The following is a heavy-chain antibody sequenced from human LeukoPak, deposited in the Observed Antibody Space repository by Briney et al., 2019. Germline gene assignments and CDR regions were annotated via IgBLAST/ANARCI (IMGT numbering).Heavy chain of an antibody. CDR3: ARGTSVEWTEVNFDY. CDR1: GGTFSSYA. CDR2: INPSGDST. Sequence: ASVKVSCKASGGTFSSYAISWVRQAPGQGLEWMGIINPSGDSTSYAQKFQGRVTMTRDTSTSTVYMELSSLRSEDTAIYYCARGTSVEWTEVNFDYWGQGTPVTVSS. V-gene: IGHV1-46*01. D-gene: IGHD3-3*01. J-gene: IGHJ4*02.